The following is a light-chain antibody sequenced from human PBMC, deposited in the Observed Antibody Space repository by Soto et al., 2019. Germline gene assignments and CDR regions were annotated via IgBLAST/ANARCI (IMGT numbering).Light chain of an antibody. CDR2: AAS. CDR1: QGISSY. J-gene: IGKJ1*01. CDR3: PQYYSYPRT. Sequence: AIRMTQSPSSFSASTGDRVTITCRASQGISSYLAWYQQKPGKAPKLLNYAASTLQSAIPTRFSGSGSGTDFTLTISCLHSEDCATYYCPQYYSYPRTFGQGTKVDIK. V-gene: IGKV1-8*01.